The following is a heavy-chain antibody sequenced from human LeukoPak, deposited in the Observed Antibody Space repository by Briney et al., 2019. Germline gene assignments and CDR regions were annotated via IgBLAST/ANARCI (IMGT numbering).Heavy chain of an antibody. CDR1: GFIFSNYW. CDR3: ARVATYDFWSGYLY. D-gene: IGHD3-3*01. V-gene: IGHV3-74*03. J-gene: IGHJ4*02. Sequence: GGSLRLSCAASGFIFSNYWMHWVRQAPGKGLVWVSRINSDGSSTTYADSVKGRFTISRANAKNTLYLQMNSLRAEDTAVYYCARVATYDFWSGYLYWGQGTLVTVSS. CDR2: INSDGSST.